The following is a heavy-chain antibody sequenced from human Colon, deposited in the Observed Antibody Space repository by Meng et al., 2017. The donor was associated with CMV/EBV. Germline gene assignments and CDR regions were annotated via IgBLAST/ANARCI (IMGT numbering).Heavy chain of an antibody. D-gene: IGHD5/OR15-5a*01. CDR2: ISSNDGST. J-gene: IGHJ5*02. CDR1: GFTFSGYA. V-gene: IGHV3-23*01. Sequence: GESLKISCVGSGFTFSGYAMSWVRQAPGKGLEWVSSISSNDGSTYYADSVKGRFTVSRDNSKNSLYLQMNSLRAEDTAVYYCTRGFSIIVSGNWFDPWGQGTLVTVSS. CDR3: TRGFSIIVSGNWFDP.